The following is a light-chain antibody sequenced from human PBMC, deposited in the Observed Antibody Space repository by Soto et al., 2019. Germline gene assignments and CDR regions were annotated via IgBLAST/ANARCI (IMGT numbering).Light chain of an antibody. CDR3: QSYDRSLSGYVV. CDR2: GNS. J-gene: IGLJ2*01. V-gene: IGLV1-40*01. CDR1: SSNIGAGYD. Sequence: QSVLTQPPSVSGAPGQRVTISCTGSSSNIGAGYDVHWYQQLPGTAPKLLIYGNSNRPSGVPYRFSGSKSGTSASLAITGLQAEDEADYYCQSYDRSLSGYVVFGGGTKLTVL.